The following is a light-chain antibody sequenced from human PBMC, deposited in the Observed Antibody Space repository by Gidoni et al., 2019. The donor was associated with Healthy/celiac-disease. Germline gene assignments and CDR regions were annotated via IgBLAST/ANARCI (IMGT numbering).Light chain of an antibody. V-gene: IGKV2-28*01. CDR1: QSLLHSNGYNY. J-gene: IGKJ2*01. CDR3: MQALQTPYT. CDR2: LGS. Sequence: DLVMTQSPLSLPVTPGEPASISCRSSQSLLHSNGYNYLDWYLQKPGQSPQLLIDLGSNRASGGPDRFSGSGSGTDFTLKISRVEAEDVGVYYCMQALQTPYTFGQGTKLEIK.